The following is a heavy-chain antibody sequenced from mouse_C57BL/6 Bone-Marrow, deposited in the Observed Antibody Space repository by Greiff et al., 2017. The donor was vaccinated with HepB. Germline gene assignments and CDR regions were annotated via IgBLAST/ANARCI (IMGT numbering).Heavy chain of an antibody. V-gene: IGHV5-12*01. CDR3: ARHEDYGYDDWYFDV. CDR2: ISNGGGST. CDR1: GFTFSDYY. Sequence: EVKLMESGGGLVQPGGSLKLSCAASGFTFSDYYMYWVRQTPEKRLEWVAYISNGGGSTYYPDTVKGRFTISRDNAKNTLYLQMSRLKSEDTAMYYCARHEDYGYDDWYFDVWGTGTTVTVSS. J-gene: IGHJ1*03. D-gene: IGHD2-2*01.